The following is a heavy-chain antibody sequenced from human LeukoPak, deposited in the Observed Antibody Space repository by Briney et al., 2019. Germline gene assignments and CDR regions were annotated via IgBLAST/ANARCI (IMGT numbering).Heavy chain of an antibody. J-gene: IGHJ4*02. V-gene: IGHV3-7*03. CDR2: IKLDGSEK. Sequence: GGSLRLSCVASGFTFGKYWMSWVRQAPGKGLEWVANIKLDGSEKNYVDSVKGRFTISRDNTKNSLYLQMNSLRAEDTAAYYCAREDYGFDYWGQGTLVTVSS. CDR1: GFTFGKYW. CDR3: AREDYGFDY. D-gene: IGHD4/OR15-4a*01.